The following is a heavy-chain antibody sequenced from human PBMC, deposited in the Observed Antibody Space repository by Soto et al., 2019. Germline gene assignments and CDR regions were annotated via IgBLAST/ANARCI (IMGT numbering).Heavy chain of an antibody. D-gene: IGHD6-13*01. J-gene: IGHJ4*02. CDR2: IYPGDHET. CDR1: GYTFSNVC. V-gene: IGHV5-51*01. CDR3: ARSPRSSPYFDY. Sequence: GESLKISCHCSGYTFSNVCIGLVLQLPGKGLEWMGIIYPGDHETRYSPSFHGKVTISADKSINTAYLQWNSLEASDTAFYFCARSPRSSPYFDYWGQGALVTVSS.